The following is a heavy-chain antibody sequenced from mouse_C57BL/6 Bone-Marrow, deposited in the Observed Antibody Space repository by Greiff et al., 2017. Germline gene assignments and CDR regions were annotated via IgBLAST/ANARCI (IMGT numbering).Heavy chain of an antibody. CDR3: ARHSTGTSWFAY. Sequence: EVMLVESGGGLVQPGGSLKLSCAASGFTFSDYYMYWVRQTPEKRLEWVAYISKGGGSTYYPDTVKGRFTISRDNAKNTLYLQMSRLKSEDTAMYYCARHSTGTSWFAYWGQGTLVTVSA. CDR2: ISKGGGST. CDR1: GFTFSDYY. D-gene: IGHD4-1*02. J-gene: IGHJ3*01. V-gene: IGHV5-12*01.